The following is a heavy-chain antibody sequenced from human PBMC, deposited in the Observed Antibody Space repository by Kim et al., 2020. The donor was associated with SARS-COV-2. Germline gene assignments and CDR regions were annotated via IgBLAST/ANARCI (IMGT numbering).Heavy chain of an antibody. J-gene: IGHJ3*02. CDR2: ISGGSGVT. D-gene: IGHD1-26*01. Sequence: GGSLRLSCAASGFTLSAYGMSWVRQAPGEGLEWVSAISGGSGVTYYPASVKGRFTISRDNSKNTLYLQMNGLRAEDTAVYYCAKDGRWPKDAFESWGKGT. CDR3: AKDGRWPKDAFES. V-gene: IGHV3-23*01. CDR1: GFTLSAYG.